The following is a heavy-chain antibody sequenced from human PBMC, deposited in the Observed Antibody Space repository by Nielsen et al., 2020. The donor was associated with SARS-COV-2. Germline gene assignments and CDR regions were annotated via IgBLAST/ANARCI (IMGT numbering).Heavy chain of an antibody. J-gene: IGHJ4*02. CDR3: ARGRSFPAYFDY. D-gene: IGHD3-10*01. V-gene: IGHV3-30*03. Sequence: GGSLRLSCAASGFTFSSYGMHWVRQAPGKGLEWVAVISYDGSNKYYADSVKGRFTISRDNSKSTLYLQMNSLRAEDTAIYYCARGRSFPAYFDYWGQGILVTVSS. CDR1: GFTFSSYG. CDR2: ISYDGSNK.